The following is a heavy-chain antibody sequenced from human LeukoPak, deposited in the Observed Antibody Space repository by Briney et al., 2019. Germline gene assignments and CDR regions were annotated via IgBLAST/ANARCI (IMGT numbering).Heavy chain of an antibody. J-gene: IGHJ6*03. V-gene: IGHV1-2*02. CDR2: INPNSGGT. D-gene: IGHD1-7*01. Sequence: ASVKVSCKASGYTFSDYFIHWVRQSPGQGLEWMGWINPNSGGTNYAQKFQGRVTMTRDTSISTAYMELSRLRSDDTAVYYCARIWNYGPYYYMDVWGKGTTVTVSS. CDR3: ARIWNYGPYYYMDV. CDR1: GYTFSDYF.